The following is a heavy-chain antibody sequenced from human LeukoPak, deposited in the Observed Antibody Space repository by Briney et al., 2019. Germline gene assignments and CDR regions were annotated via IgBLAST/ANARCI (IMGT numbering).Heavy chain of an antibody. CDR1: GFTFDDYG. CDR2: INWNGGST. V-gene: IGHV3-20*04. CDR3: ASRGGTRLYYYYMDV. D-gene: IGHD2-15*01. J-gene: IGHJ6*03. Sequence: PGGSLRLSCAASGFTFDDYGMSWVRQAPGKGLEWVSGINWNGGSTTYADSVKGRFTISRDNAKNSLFLQMNSLRAEDTAVYYCASRGGTRLYYYYMDVWGKGTTVTVSS.